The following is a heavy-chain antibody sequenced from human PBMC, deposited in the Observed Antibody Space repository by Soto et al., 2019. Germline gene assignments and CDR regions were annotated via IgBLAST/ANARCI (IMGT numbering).Heavy chain of an antibody. CDR2: ISGSGGST. CDR3: ATGPDSSGCHDY. Sequence: EVQLLESGGGLVQPGGSLRLSCAASGFTFSSYAMSWVRQAPGKGLGWVSAISGSGGSTYYADSVKGRFTISRDNSKNRLYLQMNSLRAEDTAVYYCATGPDSSGCHDYWVQGPLVTFAS. CDR1: GFTFSSYA. V-gene: IGHV3-23*01. D-gene: IGHD3-22*01. J-gene: IGHJ4*02.